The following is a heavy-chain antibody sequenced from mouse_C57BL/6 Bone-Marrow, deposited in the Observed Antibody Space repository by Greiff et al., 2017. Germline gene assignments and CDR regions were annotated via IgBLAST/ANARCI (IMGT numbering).Heavy chain of an antibody. V-gene: IGHV14-1*01. D-gene: IGHD1-1*01. Sequence: EVQLQQSGAELVRPGASVKLSCTASGFNIKDYYMHWVKQRPEQGLEWIGRIDPEDGDTEYAPKFQGKATMTADTSSNTAYLQLSSLTSEDTAVXYCTRNYYGSSYYWYFDVWGTGTTVTVSS. CDR2: IDPEDGDT. J-gene: IGHJ1*03. CDR3: TRNYYGSSYYWYFDV. CDR1: GFNIKDYY.